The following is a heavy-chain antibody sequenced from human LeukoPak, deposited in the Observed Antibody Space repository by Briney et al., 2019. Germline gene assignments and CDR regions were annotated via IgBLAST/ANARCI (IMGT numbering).Heavy chain of an antibody. CDR3: ATLPYGYSSSWSVNYFDY. CDR1: GFTFSSYS. Sequence: GGSLRLSCAASGFTFSSYSMNWVRQAPGKGLEWVSAISGSGVSTYYADSVKGRFTISRDNSKNTLYLQMNSLRAEDTAVYYCATLPYGYSSSWSVNYFDYWGQGTLVTVSS. D-gene: IGHD6-13*01. J-gene: IGHJ4*02. CDR2: ISGSGVST. V-gene: IGHV3-23*01.